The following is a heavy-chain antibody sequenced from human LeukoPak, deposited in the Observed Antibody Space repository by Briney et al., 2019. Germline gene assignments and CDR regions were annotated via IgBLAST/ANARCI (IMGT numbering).Heavy chain of an antibody. CDR2: IIPIFGTA. V-gene: IGHV1-69*13. CDR3: ARRGSYCSYYFDY. J-gene: IGHJ4*02. CDR1: GGTFSSYA. D-gene: IGHD1-26*01. Sequence: SVTVTCTASGGTFSSYAISWVRQAPGQGLEWMGGIIPIFGTANYAQKFQGRVTITADESTSTAYMELSSLRSEDTAVYYCARRGSYCSYYFDYWGQGTLVTVSS.